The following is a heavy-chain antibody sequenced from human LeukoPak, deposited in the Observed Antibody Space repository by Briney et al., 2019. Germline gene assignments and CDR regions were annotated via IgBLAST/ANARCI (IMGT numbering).Heavy chain of an antibody. Sequence: SVKGSCKASGGTFSSAAFSWVRQGPGEVLVWIGGIIPIFGTANYAQKFQGRVTITADESTSTAYMELSSLRSEDTAVYYCAAPYSSSSDAFDIWGQGTMVTVSS. CDR1: GGTFSSAA. CDR3: AAPYSSSSDAFDI. J-gene: IGHJ3*02. D-gene: IGHD6-13*01. V-gene: IGHV1-69*13. CDR2: IIPIFGTA.